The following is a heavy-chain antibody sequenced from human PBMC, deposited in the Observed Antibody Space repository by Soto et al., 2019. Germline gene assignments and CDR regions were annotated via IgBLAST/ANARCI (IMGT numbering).Heavy chain of an antibody. CDR3: AAMSVHSIVWFDH. CDR2: VKSKTEGGTV. D-gene: IGHD2-15*01. CDR1: GFTFINAW. J-gene: IGHJ5*02. V-gene: IGHV3-15*01. Sequence: VQLVESGGGLVKPGGSLRLSCAASGFTFINAWMSWVRQAPGKGLEWVGRVKSKTEGGTVDYAAPVKGRFSISRDDSKNTLYVQMNSLKTEDTAVYYCAAMSVHSIVWFDHWGQGTLVTVSS.